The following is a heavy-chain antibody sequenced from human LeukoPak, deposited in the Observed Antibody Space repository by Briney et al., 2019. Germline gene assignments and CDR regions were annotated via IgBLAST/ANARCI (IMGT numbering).Heavy chain of an antibody. CDR1: GFTFSSHE. V-gene: IGHV3-48*03. Sequence: GSLRLSCAASGFTFSSHEMNWVRQALGKGLEWVSYISSSGSTIYYADSVKGRFTISRDNAKNSLYLQMNSLRAEDTAVYYCARDRGSSGPNYFDYWGQGTLVTVSS. CDR2: ISSSGSTI. D-gene: IGHD6-19*01. J-gene: IGHJ4*02. CDR3: ARDRGSSGPNYFDY.